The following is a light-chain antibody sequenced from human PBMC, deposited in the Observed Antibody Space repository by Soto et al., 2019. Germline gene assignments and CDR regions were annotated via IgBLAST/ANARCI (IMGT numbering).Light chain of an antibody. J-gene: IGKJ4*01. CDR3: QQYNNWPLT. CDR1: QSMYNN. V-gene: IGKV3-15*01. CDR2: FAS. Sequence: EMVMTQSPATLSVSPGERATLSCRASQSMYNNLAWYQQKPGQAPRLLIYFASTRATGIPARFSGSGSGTEFTLTISSLQSEDFAVYYCQQYNNWPLTFGGGTKVEI.